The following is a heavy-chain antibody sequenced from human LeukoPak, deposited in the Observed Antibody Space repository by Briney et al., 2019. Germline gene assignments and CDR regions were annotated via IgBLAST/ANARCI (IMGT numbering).Heavy chain of an antibody. CDR3: ARAASVGAFDI. CDR2: IYHSGST. D-gene: IGHD2-15*01. V-gene: IGHV4-4*02. Sequence: PSETLSLTCAVSGGSISSSNWWSWVRQPPGKGLEWIGEIYHSGSTNYNPSLKSRVTISADKSKNQFSLKLSSVTAADTAVYYCARAASVGAFDIWGQGTMVTVSS. CDR1: GGSISSSNW. J-gene: IGHJ3*02.